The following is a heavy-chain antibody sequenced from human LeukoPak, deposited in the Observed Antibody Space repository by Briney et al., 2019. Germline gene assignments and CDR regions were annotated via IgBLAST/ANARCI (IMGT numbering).Heavy chain of an antibody. CDR2: IYNSGST. D-gene: IGHD6-13*01. Sequence: PSETLSLTCTVSGGSISSGSYYWSWIRQPAGKGLEWIGRIYNSGSTNYNPSLNSRVTISVDTSKNQFSLKLNSVTAADTAVYYCARSYTSSWRSPFDSWGQGTLVAVSS. J-gene: IGHJ4*02. CDR1: GGSISSGSYY. CDR3: ARSYTSSWRSPFDS. V-gene: IGHV4-61*02.